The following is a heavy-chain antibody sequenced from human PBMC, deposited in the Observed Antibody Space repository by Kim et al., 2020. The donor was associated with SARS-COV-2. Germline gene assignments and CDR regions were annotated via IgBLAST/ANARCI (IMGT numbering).Heavy chain of an antibody. J-gene: IGHJ4*02. Sequence: SETLSLTCTVSGGSITSSSYYWAWIRQSPGKGLEWIGTTYYTGNTYYKSTLKSRVTISSDMSKNRFSLNLRSVTAADTGVYYCARRTRDLSCDSWGQGTLVTVSS. CDR2: TYYTGNT. CDR3: ARRTRDLSCDS. D-gene: IGHD6-6*01. CDR1: GGSITSSSYY. V-gene: IGHV4-39*02.